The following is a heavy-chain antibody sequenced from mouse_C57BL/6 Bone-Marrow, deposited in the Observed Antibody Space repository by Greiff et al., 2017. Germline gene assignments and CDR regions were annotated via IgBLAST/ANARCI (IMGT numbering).Heavy chain of an antibody. Sequence: VQLQQSGAELVKPGASVKLSCKASGYTFTSYWMQWVKQRPGQGLEWIGEIDPSDSYPNYNQKFKGKATLTVDTSSSTAYMQLSSLTSEDSAVYYCARDSYDYDGDYYAMDYWGQGTSVTVSS. V-gene: IGHV1-50*01. CDR1: GYTFTSYW. CDR3: ARDSYDYDGDYYAMDY. D-gene: IGHD2-4*01. CDR2: IDPSDSYP. J-gene: IGHJ4*01.